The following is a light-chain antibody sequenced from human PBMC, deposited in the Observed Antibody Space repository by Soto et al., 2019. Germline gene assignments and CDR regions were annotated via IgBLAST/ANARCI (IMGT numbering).Light chain of an antibody. V-gene: IGKV3-15*01. J-gene: IGKJ5*01. CDR2: GAS. Sequence: EIVVTQSPATLSVSPGDRASLSCRASQSVSSNLAWYQQKPGQAPRLLIYGASIRATGIPARFSGSGSGTDFTLTISSLEPEDFALYYCQQYGSSPITFGQGTRLEI. CDR1: QSVSSN. CDR3: QQYGSSPIT.